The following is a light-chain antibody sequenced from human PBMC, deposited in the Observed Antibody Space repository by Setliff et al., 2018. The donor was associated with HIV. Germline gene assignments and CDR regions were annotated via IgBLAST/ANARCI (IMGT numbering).Light chain of an antibody. J-gene: IGLJ3*02. CDR3: SSYTTRGTRV. Sequence: QSVLTQPASVSGSPGQSITISCTGTSSDVGGYDYVSWYQHHPGKAPKLIIYEVNDRTSGVSNRFSGSKSGNTASLTISGLQAEDEADYYCSSYTTRGTRVFGGGTKVTVL. CDR1: SSDVGGYDY. CDR2: EVN. V-gene: IGLV2-14*01.